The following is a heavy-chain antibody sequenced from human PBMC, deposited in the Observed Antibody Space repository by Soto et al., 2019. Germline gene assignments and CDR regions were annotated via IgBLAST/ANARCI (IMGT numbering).Heavy chain of an antibody. CDR1: GGSFSGYY. CDR2: INQSGST. CDR3: ARHPGYGLYYFDY. Sequence: SETLSLTCAVYGGSFSGYYWSWIRQPPGKGLEWIGEINQSGSTNYNPSLKSRVTISVDTSKNQFSLKLSSVTAADTAVYYCARHPGYGLYYFDYWGQGTLVTVSS. J-gene: IGHJ4*02. V-gene: IGHV4-34*01. D-gene: IGHD5-18*01.